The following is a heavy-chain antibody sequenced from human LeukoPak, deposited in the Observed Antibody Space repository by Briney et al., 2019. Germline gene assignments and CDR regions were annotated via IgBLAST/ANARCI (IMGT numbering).Heavy chain of an antibody. Sequence: KASETLSLTCAVSGDSISSNYWWTWVRQPPGKGLEWIGEIHHSGSTNYSPSLKSRVTISVDTSKNQFSLKLRSVTAADTAVYYCARISSSNWYNERGAFDVWGQGTMVTVSS. J-gene: IGHJ3*01. CDR1: GDSISSNYW. V-gene: IGHV4-4*02. CDR3: ARISSSNWYNERGAFDV. CDR2: IHHSGST. D-gene: IGHD6-13*01.